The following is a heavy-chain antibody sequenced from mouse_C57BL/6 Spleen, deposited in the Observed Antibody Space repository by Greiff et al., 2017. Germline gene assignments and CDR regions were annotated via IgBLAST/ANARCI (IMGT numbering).Heavy chain of an antibody. Sequence: QVQLQQPGAELVKPGASVKMSCKASGYTFTSYWITWVKQRPGQGLEWIGDIYPGSGSTNYNEKFKSKATLTVDTASSTAYMQLSSLTSEDSAVYYCARGGYGNYVSWFAYWGQGTLVTVSA. CDR1: GYTFTSYW. CDR2: IYPGSGST. CDR3: ARGGYGNYVSWFAY. V-gene: IGHV1-55*01. D-gene: IGHD2-10*02. J-gene: IGHJ3*01.